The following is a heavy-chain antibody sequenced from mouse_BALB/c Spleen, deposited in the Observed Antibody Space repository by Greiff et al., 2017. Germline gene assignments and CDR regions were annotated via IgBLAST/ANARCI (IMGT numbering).Heavy chain of an antibody. CDR1: GFTFSSYT. J-gene: IGHJ4*01. CDR3: TRECYYGSRGMDY. V-gene: IGHV5-6-4*01. CDR2: ISSGGSYT. Sequence: DVQLVESGGGLVKPGGSLKLSCAASGFTFSSYTMSWVRQTPEKRLEWVATISSGGSYTYYPDSVKGRFTISRDNAKNTLYLQMSSLKSEDTAMYYCTRECYYGSRGMDYWGQGTSVTVSS. D-gene: IGHD1-1*01.